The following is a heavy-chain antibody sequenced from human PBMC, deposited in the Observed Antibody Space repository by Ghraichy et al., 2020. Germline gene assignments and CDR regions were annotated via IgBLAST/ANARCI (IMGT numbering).Heavy chain of an antibody. CDR2: VYYSGTN. CDR1: GGSVSSNSFH. D-gene: IGHD6-19*01. Sequence: SETLSLTCTVSGGSVSSNSFHWAWIRQPPGKGLEWIGNVYYSGTNYYNPSLKSRVTISMDTSKNQFSLRLSAVTASDTAVYFCATHTSGSRMDVWGQGTTVTVSS. J-gene: IGHJ6*02. V-gene: IGHV4-39*01. CDR3: ATHTSGSRMDV.